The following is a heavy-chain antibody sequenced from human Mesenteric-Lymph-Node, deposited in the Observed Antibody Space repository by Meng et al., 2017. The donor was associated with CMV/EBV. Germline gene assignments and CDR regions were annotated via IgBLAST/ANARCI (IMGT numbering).Heavy chain of an antibody. V-gene: IGHV4-59*01. Sequence: LPCTVSGGSISSYYWSWIRQPPGKGLEWIGYIYYSGSTNYNPSLKSRVTISVDTSKNQFSLKLSSVTAADTAVYYCARYRVLYYFDYWGQGTLVTVSS. CDR3: ARYRVLYYFDY. D-gene: IGHD3-10*01. CDR1: GGSISSYY. CDR2: IYYSGST. J-gene: IGHJ4*02.